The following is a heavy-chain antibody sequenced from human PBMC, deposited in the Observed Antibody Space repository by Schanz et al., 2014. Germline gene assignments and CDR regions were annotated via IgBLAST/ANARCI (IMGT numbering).Heavy chain of an antibody. V-gene: IGHV3-21*01. D-gene: IGHD2-2*01. CDR1: GFSFSTYG. Sequence: EVRLVESGGGLVKPGGSLRLSCAASGFSFSTYGMTWVRQAPGKGLEWVSSISSSSMYIYQADSMRGRFTISRDNAKNSLYLQVNNLSAEDTAVYYCARDTAQSCIGPSCFEYFQHWGQGALVTVSS. J-gene: IGHJ1*01. CDR2: ISSSSMYI. CDR3: ARDTAQSCIGPSCFEYFQH.